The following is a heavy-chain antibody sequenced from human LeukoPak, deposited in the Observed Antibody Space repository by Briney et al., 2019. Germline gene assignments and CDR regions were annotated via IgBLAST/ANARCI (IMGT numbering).Heavy chain of an antibody. CDR3: ARGDYVWGTYRPSGYFDY. D-gene: IGHD3-16*02. J-gene: IGHJ4*02. Sequence: GGSLRLSCAASGFIFSNYEMNWVRQAPGKGLEWVSYISSSGSTKHFADSVKGRFSISRDNAKKSLFLQMSSLRAGDTAVYYCARGDYVWGTYRPSGYFDYWGQGTLVTVSS. CDR2: ISSSGSTK. CDR1: GFIFSNYE. V-gene: IGHV3-48*03.